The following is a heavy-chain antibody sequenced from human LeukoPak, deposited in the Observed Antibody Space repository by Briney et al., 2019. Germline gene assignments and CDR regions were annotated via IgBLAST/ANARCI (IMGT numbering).Heavy chain of an antibody. D-gene: IGHD5-18*01. J-gene: IGHJ4*02. V-gene: IGHV1-69*04. CDR1: GGTFSSYA. CDR2: IIPILGIA. CDR3: ARGLIGYSYGYSY. Sequence: GASVKVSCKASGGTFSSYAISWVRQAPGQGLEWMGRIIPILGIANYAQKFQGRVTITADKSTSTAYMELSSLRSEDTAVYYCARGLIGYSYGYSYWGQGTLVTVSS.